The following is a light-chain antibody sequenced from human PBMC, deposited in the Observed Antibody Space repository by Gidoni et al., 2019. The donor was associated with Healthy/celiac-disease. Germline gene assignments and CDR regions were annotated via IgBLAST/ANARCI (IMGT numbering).Light chain of an antibody. CDR2: GAS. Sequence: EIVITQSPATLSVSPGERATLSCRASQSVSSNLAWYQQKPGQAPRLLIYGASTRATGIPARLSGSGSGTECTLTISSLQSEDFAVYYCQQYNNWPRTFGQGTKVEIK. J-gene: IGKJ1*01. CDR1: QSVSSN. CDR3: QQYNNWPRT. V-gene: IGKV3-15*01.